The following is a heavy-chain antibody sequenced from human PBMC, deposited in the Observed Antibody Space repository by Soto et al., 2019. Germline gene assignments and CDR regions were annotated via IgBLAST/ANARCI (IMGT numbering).Heavy chain of an antibody. CDR2: IYPGDSDT. CDR1: GYRFTSYW. CDR3: ATNPGRYAYTTYGMDV. Sequence: PGESLKISCKGSGYRFTSYWIGWVRQVPGKGLEWMGIIYPGDSDTRYSPSFQGQVTISADKSISTTYLQWSSLKASDTAMYYCATNPGRYAYTTYGMDVWGQGTTVTVSS. V-gene: IGHV5-51*01. D-gene: IGHD2-2*01. J-gene: IGHJ6*02.